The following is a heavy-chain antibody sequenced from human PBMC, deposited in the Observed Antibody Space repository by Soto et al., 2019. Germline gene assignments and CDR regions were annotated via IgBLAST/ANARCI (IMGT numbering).Heavy chain of an antibody. J-gene: IGHJ3*02. Sequence: SETLSLTCTVSGGSISSGGYYWSWIRQHPGKGLEWIGYIYYSGSTYYNPSLKSRVTIPVDTSKNQFSLKLSSVTAADTAVYYCARDLPYCSSTSCYPFGAFDIWGQGTMVTVSS. CDR2: IYYSGST. CDR1: GGSISSGGYY. D-gene: IGHD2-2*01. V-gene: IGHV4-31*03. CDR3: ARDLPYCSSTSCYPFGAFDI.